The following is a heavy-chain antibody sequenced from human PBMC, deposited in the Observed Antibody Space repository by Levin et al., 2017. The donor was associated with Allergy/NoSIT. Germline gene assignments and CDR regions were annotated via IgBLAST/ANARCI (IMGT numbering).Heavy chain of an antibody. V-gene: IGHV4-30-2*01. CDR3: ARVDGGNFFDY. Sequence: SETLSLTCAVSGGSISSDGYSWSWIRQPPGKGLEWIGYIYHSGSTYYNPSLKSRVTISVDRSKNQFSLKLNSVTAAATAVYYCARVDGGNFFDYWGQGTLVTVSS. CDR2: IYHSGST. J-gene: IGHJ4*02. CDR1: GGSISSDGYS. D-gene: IGHD4-23*01.